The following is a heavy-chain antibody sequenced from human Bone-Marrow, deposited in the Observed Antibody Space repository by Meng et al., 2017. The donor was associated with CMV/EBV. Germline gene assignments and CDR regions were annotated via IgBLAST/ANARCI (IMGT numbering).Heavy chain of an antibody. D-gene: IGHD6-6*01. J-gene: IGHJ6*02. CDR1: GFTFSTYE. CDR2: ISTSGSTI. V-gene: IGHV3-48*03. CDR3: ARLYSSSSGKGMDV. Sequence: GESLKISCVASGFTFSTYEMNWVRQAPGKGLEWVSYISTSGSTIYHADSVKGRFTISRDNAKNSLYLQMNSLRAEDTAIYYCARLYSSSSGKGMDVWGQGTTVPVSS.